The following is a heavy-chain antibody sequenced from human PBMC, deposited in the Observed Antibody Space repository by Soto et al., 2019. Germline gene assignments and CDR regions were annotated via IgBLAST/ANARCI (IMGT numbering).Heavy chain of an antibody. Sequence: SETRSLTCTVSGGSISSYYWSWIRQPPGRGLEWIGYIYYSGSTNYNPSLKSRVTISVDTSKNQFSLKLSSVTAADTAVYYCERDMIGDYFDYWGQGTLVTVSS. J-gene: IGHJ4*02. CDR1: GGSISSYY. CDR3: ERDMIGDYFDY. CDR2: IYYSGST. V-gene: IGHV4-59*01. D-gene: IGHD3-22*01.